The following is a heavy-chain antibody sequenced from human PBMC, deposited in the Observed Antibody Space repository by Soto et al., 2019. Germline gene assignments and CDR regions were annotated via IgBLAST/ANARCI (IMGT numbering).Heavy chain of an antibody. CDR2: IIPIFGTE. D-gene: IGHD4-4*01. CDR3: ARDRMAGSKYYYGMDV. CDR1: GGTFSSYA. Sequence: QVQLVQSGAEVKKPGSSVRVSCKASGGTFSSYAISWVRQAPGQGLEWMGGIIPIFGTENYAQKFQGRVTITADESTRTAYMELRSMRSEDTAVYYWARDRMAGSKYYYGMDVWGPGTTVSVSS. V-gene: IGHV1-69*01. J-gene: IGHJ6*02.